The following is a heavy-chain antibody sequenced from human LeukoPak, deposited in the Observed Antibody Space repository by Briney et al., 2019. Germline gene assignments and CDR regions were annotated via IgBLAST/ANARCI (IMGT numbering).Heavy chain of an antibody. CDR2: ISAYNGNT. Sequence: ASVTVSCKASGYTFTSYGISWVRQDPGQGLEWMGWISAYNGNTNYAQKLQGRVTMTTDTSTSTAYMELRSLRSDDTAVYYCARDLITIFGVVITRYGMDVWGQGTTVTVSS. CDR3: ARDLITIFGVVITRYGMDV. CDR1: GYTFTSYG. J-gene: IGHJ6*02. V-gene: IGHV1-18*01. D-gene: IGHD3-3*01.